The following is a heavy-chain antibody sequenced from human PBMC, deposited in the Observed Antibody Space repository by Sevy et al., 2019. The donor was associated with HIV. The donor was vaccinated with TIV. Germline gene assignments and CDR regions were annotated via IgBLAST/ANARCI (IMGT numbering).Heavy chain of an antibody. Sequence: GGSLRLSCAASGFTFSTYSMNWVRQAPGKGLEWVSYISSSSRTIFYADSVKGRFTISRDNAKKSLYLQMDSLTAEDTAVYYCARDERTYGVDDYFDYWGQGTLVTVSS. D-gene: IGHD4-17*01. CDR2: ISSSSRTI. J-gene: IGHJ4*02. CDR1: GFTFSTYS. CDR3: ARDERTYGVDDYFDY. V-gene: IGHV3-48*01.